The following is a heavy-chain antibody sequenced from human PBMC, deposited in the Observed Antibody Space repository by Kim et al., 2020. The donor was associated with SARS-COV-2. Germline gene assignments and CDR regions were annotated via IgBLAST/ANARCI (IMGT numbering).Heavy chain of an antibody. D-gene: IGHD2-21*02. J-gene: IGHJ4*02. CDR2: ISDSGITT. CDR1: GFTFSNFA. Sequence: GGSLRLSCAASGFTFSNFAMSWVRRAPGKGLEWVSGISDSGITTYYADSVKGRFTIFRDNSKNTLYLRMSSLRADDTALYYCARLCGGGCYVPRDYWGQGTLVTVSS. CDR3: ARLCGGGCYVPRDY. V-gene: IGHV3-23*01.